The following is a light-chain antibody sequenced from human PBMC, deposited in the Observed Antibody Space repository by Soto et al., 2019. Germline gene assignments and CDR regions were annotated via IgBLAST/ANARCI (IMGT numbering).Light chain of an antibody. CDR1: SSDVGAYNY. CDR2: EVT. J-gene: IGLJ3*02. CDR3: SSFASSFTRV. V-gene: IGLV2-8*01. Sequence: QSVLTQPPSASGSPGQSVTLSCTGTSSDVGAYNYVSWYQQNACKAPKLLIYEVTKQPSGVPDRFSGSKSSNTASLTVAGLQAEDEADFYCSSFASSFTRVFGGGTNLTVL.